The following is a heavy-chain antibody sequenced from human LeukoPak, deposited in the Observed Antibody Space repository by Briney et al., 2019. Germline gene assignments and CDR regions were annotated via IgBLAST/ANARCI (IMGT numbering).Heavy chain of an antibody. CDR2: VSYDRSNK. CDR1: GFIFSSYG. Sequence: GGSLRLSCAASGFIFSSYGMHWVRQAPGKGREWVAVVSYDRSNKYYADSVKGRFTISRDNSKNTLYLQMNSLRTEDAAVYYCAKDRLLGDSYYDNSGYGLDYWGQGTPVTVSS. V-gene: IGHV3-30*18. D-gene: IGHD3-22*01. CDR3: AKDRLLGDSYYDNSGYGLDY. J-gene: IGHJ4*02.